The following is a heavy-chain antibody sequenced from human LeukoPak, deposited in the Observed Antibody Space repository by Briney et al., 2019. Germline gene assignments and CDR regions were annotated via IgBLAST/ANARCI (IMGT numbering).Heavy chain of an antibody. CDR2: IYKSGSI. CDR3: ARDGCLVGATQPDAFDI. J-gene: IGHJ3*02. Sequence: AWETLSLTCTVSGGFISSYYWSWIRQPAGKGLEWIGHIYKSGSINYNPSLKSRVTISVDKSKNQFSLKLSSVTAADTAVYYCARDGCLVGATQPDAFDIWGQGTMVTVST. V-gene: IGHV4-4*07. D-gene: IGHD1-26*01. CDR1: GGFISSYY.